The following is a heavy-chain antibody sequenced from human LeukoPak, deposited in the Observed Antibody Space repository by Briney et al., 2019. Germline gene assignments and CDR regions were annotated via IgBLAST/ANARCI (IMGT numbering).Heavy chain of an antibody. CDR1: GFTFSSYW. D-gene: IGHD2-21*01. J-gene: IGHJ4*02. Sequence: PGGSLRLSCAASGFTFSSYWMSWVRQAPGKGLEWVSDISARGGRTDYADSVKGRFTISRDNSWNTVYLQMNSLRAEDTAVYYCAIDVRSGCGGDNCNDWGQGTLVTVSS. CDR2: ISARGGRT. CDR3: AIDVRSGCGGDNCND. V-gene: IGHV3-23*01.